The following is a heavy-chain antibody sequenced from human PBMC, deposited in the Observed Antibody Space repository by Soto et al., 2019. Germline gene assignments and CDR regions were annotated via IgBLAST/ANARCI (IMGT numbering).Heavy chain of an antibody. V-gene: IGHV1-2*04. CDR1: GYTFTGYY. J-gene: IGHJ5*02. Sequence: GASVKVSCKASGYTFTGYYMHWVRQAPGQGLEWMGWINPNSGGTNYAQKFQGWVTMTRDTSISTAYMELSRLRSDDTAVYYCARDGPEILWFGELPLRNWFDPWGQGTLVTVSS. CDR2: INPNSGGT. CDR3: ARDGPEILWFGELPLRNWFDP. D-gene: IGHD3-10*01.